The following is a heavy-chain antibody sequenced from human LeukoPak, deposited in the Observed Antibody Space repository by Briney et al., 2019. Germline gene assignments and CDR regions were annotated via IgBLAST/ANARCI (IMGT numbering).Heavy chain of an antibody. Sequence: SETLSLTWAVYGGSFSGYYWSWIRQPPVKGLEWIGEINHSGSTNYNPSLKSRVTISVDTSKNQFSLKLSSVTAADTAVYYCARSRRGWFDPWGQGTLVTVSS. CDR3: ARSRRGWFDP. CDR1: GGSFSGYY. J-gene: IGHJ5*02. V-gene: IGHV4-34*01. CDR2: INHSGST.